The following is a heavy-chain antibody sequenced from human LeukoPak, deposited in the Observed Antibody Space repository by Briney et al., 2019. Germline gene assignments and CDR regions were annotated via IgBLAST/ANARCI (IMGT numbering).Heavy chain of an antibody. CDR3: AREYDRSGYYYAN. V-gene: IGHV3-7*01. CDR2: IKQDGSEK. D-gene: IGHD3-22*01. J-gene: IGHJ4*02. Sequence: PVGSLRLSCAASGFTLSSDWMSWVRQAPGEGVGWVANIKQDGSEKYYVDSVKGRFTISRENAKNSLYLQMNSLRAEDTAVYYCAREYDRSGYYYANWGQGTLVTVSS. CDR1: GFTLSSDW.